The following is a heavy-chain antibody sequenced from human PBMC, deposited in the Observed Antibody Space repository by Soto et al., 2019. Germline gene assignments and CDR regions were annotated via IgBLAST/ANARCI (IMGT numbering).Heavy chain of an antibody. J-gene: IGHJ4*02. CDR2: IYSGGGT. CDR1: GFSVSSHY. Sequence: EVLLVESGGGLIQPGGSLRLSCAASGFSVSSHYMHWVRQAPGKGLEWVSLIYSGGGTYYTDSVKGRFTISRDNSKNTLYLQMNNLRADDTAVYYCARAGGIAAAATLGYWGQGTLVNVSS. D-gene: IGHD6-13*01. V-gene: IGHV3-53*01. CDR3: ARAGGIAAAATLGY.